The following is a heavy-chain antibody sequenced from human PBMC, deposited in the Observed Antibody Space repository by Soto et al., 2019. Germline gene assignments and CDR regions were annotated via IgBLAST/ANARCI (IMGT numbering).Heavy chain of an antibody. J-gene: IGHJ6*02. Sequence: QVQLVESGGGVVQPERSQRLSCTASKFTFASYVMHWVRQAPGEGLEWVALISFDGTNKYYADSVKGRFTISRDNSKNTMVLQMNSLRPEDTAVYYCAREMIPMIMGGMSAMDVWGQGTTVTVS. CDR1: KFTFASYV. CDR2: ISFDGTNK. CDR3: AREMIPMIMGGMSAMDV. D-gene: IGHD3-22*01. V-gene: IGHV3-30*04.